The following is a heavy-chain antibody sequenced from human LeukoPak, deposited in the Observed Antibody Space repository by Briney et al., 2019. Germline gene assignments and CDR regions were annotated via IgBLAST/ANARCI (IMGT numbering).Heavy chain of an antibody. CDR2: IGIDSGNT. Sequence: GGSLRLSCAASGFTFSDYSMNWVRQASGKGLEWISYIGIDSGNTNYADSVKDRFTISGDKAKNSLYLQMNSLRVEDTAVYYCARDYKYAFDNWGQGTLVTVSS. CDR3: ARDYKYAFDN. D-gene: IGHD5-24*01. J-gene: IGHJ4*02. V-gene: IGHV3-48*01. CDR1: GFTFSDYS.